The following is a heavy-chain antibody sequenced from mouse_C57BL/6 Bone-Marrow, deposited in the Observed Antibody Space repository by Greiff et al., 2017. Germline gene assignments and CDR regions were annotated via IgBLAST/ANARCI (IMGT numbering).Heavy chain of an antibody. CDR2: ISYSGST. D-gene: IGHD2-12*01. CDR1: GYSITSGYD. J-gene: IGHJ3*01. V-gene: IGHV3-1*01. CDR3: ARACYLWFAY. Sequence: EVKLQESGPGMVKPSQSLSLTCTVPGYSITSGYDWHWIRHFPGNKLEWMGYISYSGSTNYNPSLKSRISITHDTSKNHFFLKLNSVTTEDTATYYCARACYLWFAYWGQGTLVTVSA.